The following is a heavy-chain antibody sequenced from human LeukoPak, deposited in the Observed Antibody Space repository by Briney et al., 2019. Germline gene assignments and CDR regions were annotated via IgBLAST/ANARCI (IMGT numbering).Heavy chain of an antibody. CDR1: GYTFTSYG. V-gene: IGHV1-18*01. D-gene: IGHD2-2*01. CDR2: ISAYNGNT. J-gene: IGHJ3*02. CDR3: ARDIHRQGVVPAAIRGGGPNAFDI. Sequence: ASVKVSCKASGYTFTSYGISWVRQAPGQGLEWMGWISAYNGNTNYAQKLQGRVTMTTDTSTSTAYTELRSLRSDDTAVYYCARDIHRQGVVPAAIRGGGPNAFDIWGQGTMVTVSS.